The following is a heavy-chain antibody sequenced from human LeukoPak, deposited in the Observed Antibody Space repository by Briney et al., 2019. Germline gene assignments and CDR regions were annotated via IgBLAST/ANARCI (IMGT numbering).Heavy chain of an antibody. Sequence: PGGSLRLSCAASGFTFSSYSMNWVRQAPGKGLEWVSSISSSSSYIYYADSVKGRFTISRDNAKNSLYLQMNSLRAEDTAVYYCARDRAGRIMITLGGVPYAFDIWGQGTMVTVSS. V-gene: IGHV3-21*01. CDR3: ARDRAGRIMITLGGVPYAFDI. D-gene: IGHD3-16*01. CDR2: ISSSSSYI. J-gene: IGHJ3*02. CDR1: GFTFSSYS.